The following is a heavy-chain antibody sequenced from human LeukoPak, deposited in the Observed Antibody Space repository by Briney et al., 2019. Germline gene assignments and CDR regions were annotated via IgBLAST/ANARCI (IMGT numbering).Heavy chain of an antibody. Sequence: SETLSLTCTVSGGSISSSRYYWGWIRQPPGKGLEWVGSVYYSGSTYYNPSLNSRVTISVDTSKNQFSLRLSSVTAADTAVYYCARVQVKDSTDWFDPWGQGTQVTVSS. CDR1: GGSISSSRYY. V-gene: IGHV4-39*07. D-gene: IGHD2/OR15-2a*01. J-gene: IGHJ5*02. CDR2: VYYSGST. CDR3: ARVQVKDSTDWFDP.